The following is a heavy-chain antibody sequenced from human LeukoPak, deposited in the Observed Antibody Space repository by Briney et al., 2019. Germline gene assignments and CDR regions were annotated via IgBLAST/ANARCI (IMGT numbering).Heavy chain of an antibody. CDR2: ISSSGSTI. Sequence: GGSLRLSCAVSGFTFSDYYMSWIRQAAGKGLEWVSSISSSGSTIYYADSVKGRFTISRDNAKNSLYLQMNSLRAEDTAVYYCARGSISVAAAGRIDYWGQGTLVTVSA. J-gene: IGHJ4*02. D-gene: IGHD6-13*01. CDR1: GFTFSDYY. V-gene: IGHV3-11*01. CDR3: ARGSISVAAAGRIDY.